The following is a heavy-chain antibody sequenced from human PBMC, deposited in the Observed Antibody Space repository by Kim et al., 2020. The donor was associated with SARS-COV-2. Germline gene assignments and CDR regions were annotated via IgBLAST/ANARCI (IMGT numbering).Heavy chain of an antibody. CDR1: GGSISSSSYY. Sequence: SETLSLTCTVSGGSISSSSYYWGWIRQPPGKGLEWIGSIYYSGSTYYNPSLKSRVTISVETSKNQFSLKLSSVTAADTAVYYCARHERLYHLPGYFDYWGQGTLVTVSS. CDR2: IYYSGST. D-gene: IGHD2-2*01. CDR3: ARHERLYHLPGYFDY. J-gene: IGHJ4*02. V-gene: IGHV4-39*01.